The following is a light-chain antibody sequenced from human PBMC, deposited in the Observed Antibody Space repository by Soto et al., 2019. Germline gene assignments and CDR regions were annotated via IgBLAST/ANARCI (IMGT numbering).Light chain of an antibody. J-gene: IGKJ1*01. Sequence: AIQMTQSPSSLSASVGDRVTITCRASQDIRNDLGWYQQKPGKAPKLLIYAAFSLQGEVPSRFSGSGSATDFTLTISSLQPEDFATYYFLQDYNYPWTFGQGTKVEIK. CDR2: AAF. CDR3: LQDYNYPWT. CDR1: QDIRND. V-gene: IGKV1-6*01.